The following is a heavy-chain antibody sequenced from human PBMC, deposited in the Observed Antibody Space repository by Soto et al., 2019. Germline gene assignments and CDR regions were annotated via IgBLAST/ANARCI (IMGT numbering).Heavy chain of an antibody. D-gene: IGHD2-2*01. CDR3: TRDQSAVKIDY. J-gene: IGHJ4*02. Sequence: PGGSLRLSCASSGFTFSTYSMSWVRQAPGKGPEWVSYISSTSNTIYYTDSVKGRFTISRDDSKSIAYLQMNSLKTEDTAVYYCTRDQSAVKIDYWGQGTLVTVSS. CDR2: ISSTSNTI. V-gene: IGHV3-48*01. CDR1: GFTFSTYS.